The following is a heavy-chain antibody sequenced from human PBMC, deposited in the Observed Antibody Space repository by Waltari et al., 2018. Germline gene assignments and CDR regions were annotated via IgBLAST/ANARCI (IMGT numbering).Heavy chain of an antibody. Sequence: QVQLQESGLGLVKPSETLSLTCAVSGYSISSGYYWGWLRQPPGKVLEWIGSIYHSGSTYYNPSLKSRVTISVDTSKNQFSLKLSSVTAADTAVYYCARAQGGRFGYYYYYMDVWGKGTTVTVSS. D-gene: IGHD3-16*01. V-gene: IGHV4-38-2*01. J-gene: IGHJ6*03. CDR1: GYSISSGYY. CDR2: IYHSGST. CDR3: ARAQGGRFGYYYYYMDV.